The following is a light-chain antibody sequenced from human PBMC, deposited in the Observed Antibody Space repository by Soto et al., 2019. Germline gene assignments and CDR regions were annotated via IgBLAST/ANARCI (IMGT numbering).Light chain of an antibody. J-gene: IGKJ2*01. CDR2: KAS. Sequence: DIQMTQSPSTLSASIGDRVTITCRASQRITNWLVWYQQKPGKAPKLLIYKASSLESGVSSRFSGSGSGTEFTLTISSLQPDDVATYYYQQYNSYPYTFGQGTQLAIQ. CDR3: QQYNSYPYT. V-gene: IGKV1-5*03. CDR1: QRITNW.